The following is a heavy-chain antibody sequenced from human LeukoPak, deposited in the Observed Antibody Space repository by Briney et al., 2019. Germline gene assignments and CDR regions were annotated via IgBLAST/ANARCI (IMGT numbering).Heavy chain of an antibody. CDR2: IYYSGST. V-gene: IGHV4-59*01. Sequence: PSETLSLTCTVSGGSISSYYWSWIRQPPGKGLEWIGYIYYSGSTNYNPSLKSRVTISVDTSKNQFSLKLSSVTAADTAVYYCARGGPTMVRGALFDYWGQGTLVTVSS. CDR1: GGSISSYY. J-gene: IGHJ4*02. D-gene: IGHD3-10*01. CDR3: ARGGPTMVRGALFDY.